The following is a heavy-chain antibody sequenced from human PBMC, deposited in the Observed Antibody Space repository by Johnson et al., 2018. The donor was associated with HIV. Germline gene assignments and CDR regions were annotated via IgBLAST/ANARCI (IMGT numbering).Heavy chain of an antibody. CDR1: GFTFDDYA. CDR3: ATSIICAADDGFDI. CDR2: ICWNSGSI. D-gene: IGHD2-2*01. V-gene: IGHV3-9*01. J-gene: IGHJ3*02. Sequence: VQLVESGGVVVQPGGSLRLSCAVSGFTFDDYAMHWVRQPPGKGLEWVSGICWNSGSICYADSVKGRFTISRDNAKNSLYLQMNRLRAEDTALGYCATSIICAADDGFDIWGQGTMVTVSS.